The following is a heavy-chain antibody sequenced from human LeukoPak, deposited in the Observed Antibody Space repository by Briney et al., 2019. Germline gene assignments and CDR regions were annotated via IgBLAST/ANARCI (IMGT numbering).Heavy chain of an antibody. CDR2: IYYSGST. J-gene: IGHJ4*02. D-gene: IGHD5-18*01. CDR1: GGSISSYY. CDR3: ARGRGYSYGRGYYFDY. Sequence: SETLSLTCTVSGGSISSYYWSWIRLPPGKGLEWIGYIYYSGSTNYNPSLKSRVTISVDTSKNQFSLKLSSVTAADTAVYYCARGRGYSYGRGYYFDYWGQGTLVTVSS. V-gene: IGHV4-59*01.